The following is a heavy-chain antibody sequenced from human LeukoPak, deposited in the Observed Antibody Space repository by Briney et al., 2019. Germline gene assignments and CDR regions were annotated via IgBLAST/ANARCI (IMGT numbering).Heavy chain of an antibody. J-gene: IGHJ4*02. Sequence: GASVNVSCKASVGTFSSYAISWVRQAPGQGLEWLGGIIPIFGTANYAHKFQGRVTITADESTTTAYMELTSLRSEDTAVYYCARSPYTSLRGGLYYFDYWGQGTLVTVSS. V-gene: IGHV1-69*01. CDR2: IIPIFGTA. D-gene: IGHD2-2*01. CDR1: VGTFSSYA. CDR3: ARSPYTSLRGGLYYFDY.